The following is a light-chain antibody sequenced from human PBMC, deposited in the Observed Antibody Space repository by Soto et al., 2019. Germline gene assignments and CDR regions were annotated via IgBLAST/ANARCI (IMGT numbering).Light chain of an antibody. CDR1: SSDVGGYNY. CDR3: SSFTSSNTVL. CDR2: NVS. Sequence: QSALTQPASVSGSPGQSITISCTGTSSDVGGYNYVSWYQQHPGKAPKLIIYNVSNRPSGVSNRCSGSKSGNTASLTISGLQSEDEGHYYCSSFTSSNTVLFGGGTQLTVL. V-gene: IGLV2-14*01. J-gene: IGLJ2*01.